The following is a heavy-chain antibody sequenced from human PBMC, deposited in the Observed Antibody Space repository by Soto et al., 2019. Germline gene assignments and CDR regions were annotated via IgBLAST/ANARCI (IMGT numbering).Heavy chain of an antibody. CDR1: GFTFSDHY. Sequence: EVQLVESGGGLVQPGGSLRLSCAASGFTFSDHYVDWVRQAPGKGLEWVARIRNKANSYSTEYAASAKGRFTISRDDSKNLGYLQMSSLKTEDTAVYYCARMRLGSYDLKYFDSWGQGTLVTVSS. D-gene: IGHD1-26*01. CDR3: ARMRLGSYDLKYFDS. J-gene: IGHJ4*02. V-gene: IGHV3-72*01. CDR2: IRNKANSYST.